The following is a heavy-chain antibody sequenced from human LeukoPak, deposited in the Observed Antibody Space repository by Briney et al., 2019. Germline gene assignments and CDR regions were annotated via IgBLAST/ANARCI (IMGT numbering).Heavy chain of an antibody. CDR1: GGSISSGGYY. CDR3: ARRPRVGITIFGVVMFPHAFDI. Sequence: PSETLSLTCTVSGGSISSGGYYWSWIRQPPGKGLEWTGEINHSGSTNYNPSLKSRVTISVDTSKNQFSLKLSSVTAADTAVYYCARRPRVGITIFGVVMFPHAFDIWGQGTMVTVSS. CDR2: INHSGST. J-gene: IGHJ3*02. D-gene: IGHD3-3*01. V-gene: IGHV4-39*07.